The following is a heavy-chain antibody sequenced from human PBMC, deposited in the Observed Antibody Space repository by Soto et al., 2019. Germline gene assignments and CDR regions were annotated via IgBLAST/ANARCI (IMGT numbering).Heavy chain of an antibody. D-gene: IGHD6-13*01. J-gene: IGHJ4*02. CDR3: AHESAVGNYFDY. Sequence: QITLKESGPTLVKPTQTLTLPCTFSGFALTTTGVGVGWIRQPPGQALEWLGIIYWDDDKRYSPSLKNRLTITKDTSENQVVLTLTNMDPVDTATYYCAHESAVGNYFDYWGQGTLVTVSS. CDR1: GFALTTTGVG. V-gene: IGHV2-5*02. CDR2: IYWDDDK.